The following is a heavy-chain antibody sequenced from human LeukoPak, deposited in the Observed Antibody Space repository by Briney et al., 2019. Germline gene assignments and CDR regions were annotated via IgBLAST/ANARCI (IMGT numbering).Heavy chain of an antibody. J-gene: IGHJ3*02. V-gene: IGHV3-30*04. CDR2: ISYGGRDK. CDR3: ARVGSGYTNDAFDI. Sequence: PGGSLRLSCEVNGFTFSSYAIHWVRQAPGKGLEWVAIISYGGRDKYYADSVKGRFTISRDNAKNSLYLQMNSLRAEDTAVYYCARVGSGYTNDAFDIWGQGTMVTVSS. D-gene: IGHD5-12*01. CDR1: GFTFSSYA.